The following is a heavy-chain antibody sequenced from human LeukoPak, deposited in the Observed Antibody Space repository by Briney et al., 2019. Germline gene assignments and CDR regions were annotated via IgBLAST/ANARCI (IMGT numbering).Heavy chain of an antibody. Sequence: GESLQISCKGSGYSFTSYWIGWVRQMPGKGLEWMGIIYPGDSDTRYSPSFQGQVTISADKSISTAYLQWSSLKASDTAMYYCARGESITIFGVVSGGYFDYWGQGTLVTASS. V-gene: IGHV5-51*01. CDR2: IYPGDSDT. CDR3: ARGESITIFGVVSGGYFDY. CDR1: GYSFTSYW. J-gene: IGHJ4*02. D-gene: IGHD3-3*01.